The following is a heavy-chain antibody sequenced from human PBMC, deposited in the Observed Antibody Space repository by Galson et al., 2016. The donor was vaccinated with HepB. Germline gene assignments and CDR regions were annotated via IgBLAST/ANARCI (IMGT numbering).Heavy chain of an antibody. D-gene: IGHD4-17*01. V-gene: IGHV3-30-3*01. Sequence: SLRLSCAASGFSFSTYAMHWVRQAPGKGLEWVAVISYDGSNKYYADSVKGRFTISRDNSQNMLYLQMNSLRPEDTAVYYCARDATMTTETIDSSPPHYWGQGTLVIVSS. CDR3: ARDATMTTETIDSSPPHY. J-gene: IGHJ4*02. CDR1: GFSFSTYA. CDR2: ISYDGSNK.